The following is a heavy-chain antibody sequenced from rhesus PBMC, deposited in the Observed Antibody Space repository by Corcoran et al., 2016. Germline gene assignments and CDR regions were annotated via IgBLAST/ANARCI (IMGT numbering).Heavy chain of an antibody. D-gene: IGHD5-42*01. V-gene: IGHV4-165*01. CDR1: GGSIRRNY. Sequence: QVQLQESGPGLVKPSETLSLTCAVSGGSIRRNYWSWIRQSPGQGLAWIGYIFGNNGNTHYNPARNSRVTISTDTSKNQFSLRLTSVTAADTAVYYCAKFGAGYSGYSGYSLDVWGRGVLVTVSS. J-gene: IGHJ5-2*02. CDR3: AKFGAGYSGYSGYSLDV. CDR2: IFGNNGNT.